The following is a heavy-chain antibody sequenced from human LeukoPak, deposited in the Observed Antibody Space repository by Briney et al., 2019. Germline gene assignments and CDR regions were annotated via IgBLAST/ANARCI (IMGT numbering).Heavy chain of an antibody. CDR3: ARDSLDHGDYPPLDY. CDR2: ISAYNGNT. V-gene: IGHV1-18*01. CDR1: GYTFTSYG. D-gene: IGHD4-17*01. J-gene: IGHJ4*02. Sequence: GASVKVSCKASGYTFTSYGISWVRQAPGQGLEWMGWISAYNGNTNYAQKLQGRVIMTTDTSTSTAYMELRSLRSDDTAVYYCARDSLDHGDYPPLDYWGQGTLVTVSS.